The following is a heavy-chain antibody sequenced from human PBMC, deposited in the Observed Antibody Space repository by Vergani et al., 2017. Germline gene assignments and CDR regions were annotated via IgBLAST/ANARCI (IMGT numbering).Heavy chain of an antibody. CDR1: GGTFSSYA. J-gene: IGHJ5*02. Sequence: QVQLVQSGAEVKKPGSSVKVSCKASGGTFSSYAISWVRQAPGQGLEWMGGIITIFGTANYAQKFQGRVTITADKSTSTAYMELSSLRSEDTAVYYCAREGGTYDFWSGYRYNWFDPWGQGTLVTVSS. D-gene: IGHD3-3*01. V-gene: IGHV1-69*06. CDR3: AREGGTYDFWSGYRYNWFDP. CDR2: IITIFGTA.